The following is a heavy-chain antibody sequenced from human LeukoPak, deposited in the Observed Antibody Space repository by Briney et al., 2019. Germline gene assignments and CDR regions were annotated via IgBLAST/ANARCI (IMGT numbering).Heavy chain of an antibody. CDR1: GGSINTYY. Sequence: SETLSLTCTVSGGSINTYYWSWIRQPPGKGLEWIGYIYYSGITKYNPSLTSRVTISVDTSKNQFSLKLSSVTAADTALYYCVRGGYGSLTFDYWGQGTLVTVSS. J-gene: IGHJ4*02. CDR2: IYYSGIT. V-gene: IGHV4-59*01. CDR3: VRGGYGSLTFDY. D-gene: IGHD5-18*01.